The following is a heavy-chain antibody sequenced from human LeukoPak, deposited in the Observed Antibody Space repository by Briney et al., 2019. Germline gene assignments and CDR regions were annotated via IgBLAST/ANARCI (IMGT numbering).Heavy chain of an antibody. CDR3: ARDRIAAAGTNVY. J-gene: IGHJ4*02. Sequence: GGSLRLSCAASGFTFSSYWMHWVRQAPGKGLVWVSRINSDGSSTSYADSVKGRFTISRDNAKNSLYLQMNSLRAEDTAVYYCARDRIAAAGTNVYWGQGTLVTVSS. D-gene: IGHD6-13*01. CDR1: GFTFSSYW. V-gene: IGHV3-74*01. CDR2: INSDGSST.